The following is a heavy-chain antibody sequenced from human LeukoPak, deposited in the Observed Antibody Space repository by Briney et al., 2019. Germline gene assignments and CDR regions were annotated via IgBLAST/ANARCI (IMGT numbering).Heavy chain of an antibody. CDR2: ISDTATRT. CDR3: AQNGGGSGTYYPY. Sequence: PGGSLRLSCAASGFTFDNYGMTWVRQAPGKGLEWVSTISDTATRTYYADSVKGRFTISRDNSRNTLSLQMNSLRGEDSAMYYCAQNGGGSGTYYPYWGLGTLVTVSS. CDR1: GFTFDNYG. V-gene: IGHV3-23*01. J-gene: IGHJ4*02. D-gene: IGHD3-10*01.